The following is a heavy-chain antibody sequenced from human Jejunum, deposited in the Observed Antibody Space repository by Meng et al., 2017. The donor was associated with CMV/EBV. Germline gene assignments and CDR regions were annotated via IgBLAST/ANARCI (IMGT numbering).Heavy chain of an antibody. Sequence: VQLVGSGGGCTRPGGSLRLSCAASGFTVSSRYMTWVRQAPGKGLDWVSVINTSGSTYYADSVKGRFTISRDNSWNTLFLQMNSLRAEDTAVYYCATSPRSHDYDSWGQGTLVTVSS. J-gene: IGHJ5*01. CDR3: ATSPRSHDYDS. V-gene: IGHV3-53*01. D-gene: IGHD5-12*01. CDR1: GFTVSSRY. CDR2: INTSGST.